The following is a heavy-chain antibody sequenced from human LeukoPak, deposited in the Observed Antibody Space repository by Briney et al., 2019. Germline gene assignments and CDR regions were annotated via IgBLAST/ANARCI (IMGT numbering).Heavy chain of an antibody. J-gene: IGHJ4*02. CDR1: GGSFSGYH. CDR2: INHSGST. D-gene: IGHD6-19*01. CDR3: ARVGGSSGLGDY. Sequence: SETLSLTCAVYGGSFSGYHWSWIRQPPGKGLEWIGEINHSGSTNYNPSLKSRVTISVDTSKNQFSLKLSSVTAADTAVYYCARVGGSSGLGDYWGQGTLVTVSS. V-gene: IGHV4-34*01.